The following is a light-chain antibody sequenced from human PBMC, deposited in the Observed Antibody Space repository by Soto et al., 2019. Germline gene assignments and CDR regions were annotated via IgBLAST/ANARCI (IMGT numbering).Light chain of an antibody. CDR2: DVS. CDR3: SSYTSSSTVV. V-gene: IGLV2-14*01. Sequence: QLVLTQSASVSGSPGQSITISCTGTSSDVGGYNYVSWYQQHPGKAPKLMIYDVSNRPSGVSNRFSGSKSGNTASLTISGLQAEDEADYYCSSYTSSSTVVFGGGTKLTVL. CDR1: SSDVGGYNY. J-gene: IGLJ2*01.